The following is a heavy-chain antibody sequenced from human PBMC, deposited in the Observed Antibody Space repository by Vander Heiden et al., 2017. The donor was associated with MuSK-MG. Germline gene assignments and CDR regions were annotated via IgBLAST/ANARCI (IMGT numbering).Heavy chain of an antibody. CDR2: ISSNGGST. CDR3: VKEGYSSSWYSYNWFDP. Sequence: EVQLVEYGGGLVQPGGSLRLSCSDSGFTSSSYAMHWGRQAPGKGLEYVSAISSNGGSTYYADSVKGRFTISRDNSKNTLYLQMSSLRAEDTAVYYCVKEGYSSSWYSYNWFDPWGQGTLVTVSS. J-gene: IGHJ5*02. CDR1: GFTSSSYA. D-gene: IGHD6-13*01. V-gene: IGHV3-64D*06.